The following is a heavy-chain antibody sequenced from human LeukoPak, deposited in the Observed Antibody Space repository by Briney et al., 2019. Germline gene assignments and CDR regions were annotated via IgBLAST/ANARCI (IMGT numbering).Heavy chain of an antibody. J-gene: IGHJ4*02. V-gene: IGHV4-38-2*02. Sequence: SETLSLTCTVSGYSISSGYYWGWIRQPPGKGLEWIGSIYHSGSTYYNPSLKSRVTMSVDTSKNQFSLKLSSVTAADTAVYYCARGGYYYGSGSYSPFDYWGQGTLVTVSS. CDR3: ARGGYYYGSGSYSPFDY. CDR1: GYSISSGYY. D-gene: IGHD3-10*01. CDR2: IYHSGST.